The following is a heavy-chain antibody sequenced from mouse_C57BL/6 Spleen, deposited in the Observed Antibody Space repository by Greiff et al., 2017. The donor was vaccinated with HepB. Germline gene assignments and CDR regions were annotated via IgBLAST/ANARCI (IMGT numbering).Heavy chain of an antibody. CDR1: GYAFTNYL. J-gene: IGHJ4*01. V-gene: IGHV1-54*01. CDR2: INPGSGGT. CDR3: ARSGDYGSSLYAMDY. Sequence: VQLQQSGAELVRPGTSVKVSCKASGYAFTNYLIAWVKQRPGQGLEWIGVINPGSGGTNYNEKFKGKATLTADKSSSTAYMQLSSLTSEDSAVYFCARSGDYGSSLYAMDYWGQGTSVTVAS. D-gene: IGHD1-1*01.